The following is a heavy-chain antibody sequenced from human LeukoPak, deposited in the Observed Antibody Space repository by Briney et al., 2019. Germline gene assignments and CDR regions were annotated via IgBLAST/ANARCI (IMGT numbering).Heavy chain of an antibody. Sequence: GGSLRLSCAASGFTFSNYGMHWVRQAPGKGLEWVGRIKSKTDGGTTDYAAPVKGRFTISREDSKNTLYLQMNSLKTEDTAVYYCTTYVGAYSNWGDYYYYYMDVWGKGTTVTVSS. CDR1: GFTFSNYG. V-gene: IGHV3-15*01. D-gene: IGHD4-11*01. CDR3: TTYVGAYSNWGDYYYYYMDV. J-gene: IGHJ6*03. CDR2: IKSKTDGGTT.